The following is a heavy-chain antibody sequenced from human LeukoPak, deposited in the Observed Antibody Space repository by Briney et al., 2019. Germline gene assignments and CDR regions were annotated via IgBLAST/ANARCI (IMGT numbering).Heavy chain of an antibody. CDR3: ARGNPAYDFWSGLLPGWFDP. J-gene: IGHJ5*02. V-gene: IGHV4-39*07. Sequence: PSETLSLTCTVSGGSISSSTFYWGWIRQPPGKGLEWIGSIFSGGSTYYNPSLKSRVTISVDTSKNQFSLKLSSVTAADTAVYYCARGNPAYDFWSGLLPGWFDPWGQGTLVTVSS. CDR2: IFSGGST. D-gene: IGHD3-3*01. CDR1: GGSISSSTFY.